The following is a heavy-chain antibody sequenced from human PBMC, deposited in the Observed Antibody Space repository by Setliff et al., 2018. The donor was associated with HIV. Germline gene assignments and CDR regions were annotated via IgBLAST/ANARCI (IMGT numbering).Heavy chain of an antibody. CDR3: ARRAGTSFFDY. CDR2: IFHSGST. CDR1: GASISSGDYS. D-gene: IGHD6-19*01. Sequence: PSETLSLTCAVSGASISSGDYSWSWIRQPPGKGLEWIGYIFHSGSTNYNPSLKSRVTISVDTSKNQFSLKLSSVTAADTAVYYCARRAGTSFFDYWGQGTLVTVSS. V-gene: IGHV4-30-2*01. J-gene: IGHJ4*02.